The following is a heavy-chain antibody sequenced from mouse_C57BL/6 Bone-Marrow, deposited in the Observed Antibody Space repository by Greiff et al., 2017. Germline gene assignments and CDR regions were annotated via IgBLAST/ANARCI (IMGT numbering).Heavy chain of an antibody. V-gene: IGHV1-63*01. D-gene: IGHD1-1*01. CDR3: ARGIYYYGSSYFDV. CDR1: GYTFTNYW. J-gene: IGHJ1*03. Sequence: VKLQESGAELVRPGTSVKMSCKASGYTFTNYWIGWAKQRPGHGLEWIGDIYPGGGYTNYNEKFKGKATLTADKSSSTAYTQFSSLTSEDSAIYYCARGIYYYGSSYFDVWGTGTTVTVSS. CDR2: IYPGGGYT.